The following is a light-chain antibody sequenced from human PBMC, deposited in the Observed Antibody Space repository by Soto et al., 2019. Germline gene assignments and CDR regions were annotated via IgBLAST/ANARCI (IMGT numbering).Light chain of an antibody. CDR1: QSVSSSY. J-gene: IGKJ1*01. CDR3: QQYGSSPPT. CDR2: GAS. V-gene: IGKV3-20*01. Sequence: ASQSVSSSYLAWYQQKPGQAPRLLIYGASNRATGIPDRFSGSGSGTDFTLTISRLEPEDFAVYYCQQYGSSPPTFGQGTEVDIK.